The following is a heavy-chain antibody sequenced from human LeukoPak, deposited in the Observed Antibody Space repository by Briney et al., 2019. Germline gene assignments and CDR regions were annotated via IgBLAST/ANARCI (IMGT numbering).Heavy chain of an antibody. CDR2: IIPIFGTA. D-gene: IGHD3-3*01. CDR1: GGTFSSYA. V-gene: IGHV1-69*05. CDR3: ATPIAGFLEWPPAFFRFDY. J-gene: IGHJ4*02. Sequence: ASVKVSCKASGGTFSSYAISWVRQAPGQGLEWMGGIIPIFGTANYAQKFQGRVTITTDESTSTAYMELSSLRSEDTAVYYCATPIAGFLEWPPAFFRFDYWGQGTLVTVSS.